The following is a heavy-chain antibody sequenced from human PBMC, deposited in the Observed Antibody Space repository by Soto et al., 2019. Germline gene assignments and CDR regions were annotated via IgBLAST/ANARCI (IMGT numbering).Heavy chain of an antibody. J-gene: IGHJ4*02. D-gene: IGHD6-19*01. CDR2: ISAYNGNT. Sequence: GASVKVSCKASGYTFTSYVISWVRQAPGQGLEWMGWISAYNGNTNYAQKLQGRVTMTTDTSTSTAYMELRSLRSDDTAVYYCARVSSSGWSGRIYYFDYWGQGTLVNVSS. CDR3: ARVSSSGWSGRIYYFDY. CDR1: GYTFTSYV. V-gene: IGHV1-18*04.